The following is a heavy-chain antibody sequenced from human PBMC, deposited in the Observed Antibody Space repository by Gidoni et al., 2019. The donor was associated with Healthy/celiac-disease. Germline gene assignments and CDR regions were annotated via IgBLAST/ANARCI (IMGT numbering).Heavy chain of an antibody. CDR2: ISSSGSTI. Sequence: QVQLVESGGGLVKPGGSLRLSCAASGFTFSDYYMSWIRQAPGKGLEWVSYISSSGSTIYYADSVKGRFTISRDNAKNSLYLQMNSLRAEDTAVYYCARDFPYYYDSSGYYSGAFDIWGQGTMVTVSS. CDR3: ARDFPYYYDSSGYYSGAFDI. J-gene: IGHJ3*02. D-gene: IGHD3-22*01. CDR1: GFTFSDYY. V-gene: IGHV3-11*01.